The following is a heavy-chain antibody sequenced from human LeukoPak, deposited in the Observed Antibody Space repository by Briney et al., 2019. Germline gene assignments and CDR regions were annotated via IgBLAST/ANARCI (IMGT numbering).Heavy chain of an antibody. Sequence: GGSLRLSCAASGFTFSSYAMSWVRQAPGKGLEWVSGISGSAGSTYYADSVKGRFTISRDNAKNSLYLQMNSLRAEDTAVYYCAYSGYSYGLLHWGQGTLVTVSS. J-gene: IGHJ4*02. V-gene: IGHV3-23*01. D-gene: IGHD5-18*01. CDR2: ISGSAGST. CDR1: GFTFSSYA. CDR3: AYSGYSYGLLH.